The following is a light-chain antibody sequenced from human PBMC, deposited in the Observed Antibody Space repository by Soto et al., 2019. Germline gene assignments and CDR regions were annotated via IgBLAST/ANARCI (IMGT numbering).Light chain of an antibody. CDR2: DIS. Sequence: QSVLTQPRSVSGSPGQSVTISCTGTSSDVGGYNYVSWYQQHPGKAPKLMIYDISKRPSGVPDRFSGSKSGNTASLTISGLQAEDEAYYYCCSYAGSHTWVFGGGTKLTVL. CDR3: CSYAGSHTWV. CDR1: SSDVGGYNY. J-gene: IGLJ2*01. V-gene: IGLV2-11*01.